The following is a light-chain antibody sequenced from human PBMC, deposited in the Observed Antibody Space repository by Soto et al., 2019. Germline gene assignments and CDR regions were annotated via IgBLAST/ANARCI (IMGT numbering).Light chain of an antibody. Sequence: DIQMTQSPSTLSGSVGDRVTITCRASQTISSWLAWYQQKPGKAPKLLIYKASTLKSGVPSRFSGSGSGTEFTLTISSLQPDDFATYYCQQYNSYSEEFGQGTKVDIK. J-gene: IGKJ1*01. CDR1: QTISSW. CDR3: QQYNSYSEE. CDR2: KAS. V-gene: IGKV1-5*03.